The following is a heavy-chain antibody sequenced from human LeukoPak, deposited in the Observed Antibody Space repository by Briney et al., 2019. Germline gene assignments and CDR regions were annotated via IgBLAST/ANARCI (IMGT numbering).Heavy chain of an antibody. CDR3: SLGDTFGI. CDR2: IKQDGSVK. Sequence: GGSLRLSCEASEFTVSSYHMSWVRQAPGKGLEWVANIKQDGSVKQYLGSVKGRLTISRDNAKNSLYLEMNSLRAEDTAVYYCSLGDTFGIWGRGTMVTVSS. J-gene: IGHJ3*02. V-gene: IGHV3-7*01. CDR1: EFTVSSYH. D-gene: IGHD2-21*02.